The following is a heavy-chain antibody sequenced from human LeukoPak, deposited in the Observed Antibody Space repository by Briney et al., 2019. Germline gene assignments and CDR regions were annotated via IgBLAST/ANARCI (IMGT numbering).Heavy chain of an antibody. CDR2: IYYSGST. CDR3: AREVPEAAGTRYYYYYMDV. J-gene: IGHJ6*03. CDR1: GGSISSSSYY. Sequence: SETLSLTCTVSGGSISSSSYYWGWIRQPPGKGLEWIGSIYYSGSTYYNPSLKSRVTISVDTSKNQFSLKLSSVTAADTAVYYCAREVPEAAGTRYYYYYMDVWGKGTTVTVSS. V-gene: IGHV4-39*07. D-gene: IGHD6-13*01.